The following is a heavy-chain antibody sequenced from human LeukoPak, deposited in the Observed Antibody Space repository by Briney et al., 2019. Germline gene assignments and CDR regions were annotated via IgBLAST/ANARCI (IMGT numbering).Heavy chain of an antibody. CDR3: ARDLSVTANFDY. D-gene: IGHD5-18*01. J-gene: IGHJ4*02. CDR2: IYHGGTT. CDR1: GYSISSGYY. V-gene: IGHV4-38-2*02. Sequence: SETLSLTCAVSGYSISSGYYWGWIRPPPGKGLEWIGSIYHGGTTYYNPSLKSRVTISVDTSKNQFSLKLSSVTAADTAVYYCARDLSVTANFDYWGQGTLVTVSS.